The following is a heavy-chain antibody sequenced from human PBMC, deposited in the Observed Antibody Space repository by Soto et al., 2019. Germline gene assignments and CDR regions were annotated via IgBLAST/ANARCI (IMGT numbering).Heavy chain of an antibody. CDR3: ARAHRGYVYYHGMDV. J-gene: IGHJ6*02. D-gene: IGHD3-10*01. CDR2: IDTSGTT. CDR1: GGSISSYY. Sequence: PSETLSLTCTVSGGSISSYYCSWIRQSAGKGLEWIGRIDTSGTTNYNPSLKSRVTMSVDASKNQFSLNLSSVTAAGTAVYYCARAHRGYVYYHGMDVWGQGTAVTVSS. V-gene: IGHV4-4*07.